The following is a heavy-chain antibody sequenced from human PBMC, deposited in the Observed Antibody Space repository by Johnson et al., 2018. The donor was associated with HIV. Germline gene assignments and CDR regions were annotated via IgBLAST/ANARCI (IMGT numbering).Heavy chain of an antibody. CDR2: ISYDGTNK. D-gene: IGHD1-26*01. CDR3: ARDLPGIYDAFDL. Sequence: QVQLVESGGGVVQPGRSLRLSCAVSGFTLSSYVMHWVSQAPGKGLEWVAVISYDGTNKFYADSVKGRFTISRDVSKNILYLQMHSLRTEDTAYYYCARDLPGIYDAFDLWGQGTKVTISS. J-gene: IGHJ3*01. CDR1: GFTLSSYV. V-gene: IGHV3-30-3*01.